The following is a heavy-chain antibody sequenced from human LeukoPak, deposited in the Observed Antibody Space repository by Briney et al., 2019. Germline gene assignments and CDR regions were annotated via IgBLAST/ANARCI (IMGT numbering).Heavy chain of an antibody. D-gene: IGHD1-26*01. CDR3: AKNGQSGFSFDP. V-gene: IGHV4-34*01. CDR2: GGNSGGT. J-gene: IGHJ5*02. CDR1: GGSLNGYY. Sequence: SSETLSLTCAVHGGSLNGYYWSWIRQPPGKGLEWIGEGGNSGGTKFNPSLKSRVTISADTSKNQFSLKLSSVTAADTAVYYCAKNGQSGFSFDPWGQGTLVTVSS.